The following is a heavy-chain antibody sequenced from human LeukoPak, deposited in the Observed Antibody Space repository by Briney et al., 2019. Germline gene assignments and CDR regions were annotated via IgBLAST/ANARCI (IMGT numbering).Heavy chain of an antibody. CDR1: GYSFTSYW. CDR3: ARHDFDYYDSSGYGPGGFDY. Sequence: GESLKISCKGSGYSFTSYWIGWVRQMPGKGLEWMGIIYPGDSGTRYSPSFQGQVTISADKSISTAYLQWSSLKASDTAMYYCARHDFDYYDSSGYGPGGFDYWGQGTLVTVSS. V-gene: IGHV5-51*01. J-gene: IGHJ4*02. D-gene: IGHD3-22*01. CDR2: IYPGDSGT.